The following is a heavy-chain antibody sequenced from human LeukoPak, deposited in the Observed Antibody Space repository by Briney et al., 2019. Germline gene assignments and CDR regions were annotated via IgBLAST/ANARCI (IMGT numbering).Heavy chain of an antibody. D-gene: IGHD5-12*01. J-gene: IGHJ4*02. Sequence: WETLSLTCDVSGAYISADYWIWIRQPPGTGLEWIGYISYSGNTNYNPSLKSRVTISQDTSKNQFSLRLSSVTAADTAMYYCARRVPSGFVDSWGQGTLVTVSS. CDR3: ARRVPSGFVDS. CDR2: ISYSGNT. CDR1: GAYISADY. V-gene: IGHV4-59*08.